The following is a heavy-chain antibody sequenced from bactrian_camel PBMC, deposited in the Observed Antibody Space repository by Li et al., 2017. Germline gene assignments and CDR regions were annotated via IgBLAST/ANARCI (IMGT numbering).Heavy chain of an antibody. Sequence: QVQLVESGGNLVQPGGSLRLSCAASGFTFSRYCLAWYRQFPGKEREGVAAIKSDGNTTYADSLKGRFTISKDNGKTVVHLQMNSLNLRTLACTIVRPLPHYGLDTASVTSSRDPKSMSIGARGPRSPSP. D-gene: IGHD1*01. CDR2: IKSDGNT. V-gene: IGHV3S53*01. CDR1: GFTFSRYC. CDR3: RPLPHYGLDTASVTSSRDPKSMS. J-gene: IGHJ4*01.